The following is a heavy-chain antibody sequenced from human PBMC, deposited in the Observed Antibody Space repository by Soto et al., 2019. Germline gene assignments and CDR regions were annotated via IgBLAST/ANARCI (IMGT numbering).Heavy chain of an antibody. J-gene: IGHJ4*02. CDR3: ARGTDDSDVPRWDY. Sequence: QVQLVQSGAEVRKPGASVRLSCETSGYNFNQYYIHWVRQAPGQGLEWMGIINLRGGTTEYAHKFRGRVTVTGDTSTSTAYMQLISLRSEDTAVYFCARGTDDSDVPRWDYWGQGTLVTVSS. CDR2: INLRGGTT. D-gene: IGHD4-17*01. CDR1: GYNFNQYY. V-gene: IGHV1-46*02.